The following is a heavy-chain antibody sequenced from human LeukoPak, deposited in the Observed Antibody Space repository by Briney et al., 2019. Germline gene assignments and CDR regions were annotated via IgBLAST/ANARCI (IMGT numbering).Heavy chain of an antibody. CDR3: TRDISSAAFDY. D-gene: IGHD6-13*01. J-gene: IGHJ4*02. Sequence: GRSLRLSCTASGFTFGDYAMSWFRQAPGKGLEWVGFIRSKAYGGTTEYAASVKGRFTISRDDSKSIAYLQMNSLKTEDTAVYCCTRDISSAAFDYWGQGTLVTVSS. CDR2: IRSKAYGGTT. V-gene: IGHV3-49*03. CDR1: GFTFGDYA.